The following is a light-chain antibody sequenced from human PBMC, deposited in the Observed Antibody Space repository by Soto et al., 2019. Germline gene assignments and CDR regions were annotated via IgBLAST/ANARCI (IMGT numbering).Light chain of an antibody. Sequence: QSVLTQPASVSGSPGQSITISCTGTSSDVGGYNYVSWYQQYPGKAPKHMIYEVSNRPSGVSNRFSGSKSGNTASLTISGLQAEDEADYYCSSYASSRDVFFGGGTKLTVL. CDR3: SSYASSRDVF. CDR2: EVS. V-gene: IGLV2-14*01. J-gene: IGLJ2*01. CDR1: SSDVGGYNY.